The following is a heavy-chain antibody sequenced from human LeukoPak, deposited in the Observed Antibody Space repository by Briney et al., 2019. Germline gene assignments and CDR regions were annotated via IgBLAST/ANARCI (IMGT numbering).Heavy chain of an antibody. Sequence: GGSLRLSCAASGFTFSTYWMHWVRQAPGKGLVWVSRINTDGSSTSYADSVKGRFTISRDNAKNTLYLQMNSLRAEDTAVYYCARVSSSFIEIDYRGQGTLVTVSS. V-gene: IGHV3-74*01. D-gene: IGHD6-13*01. CDR2: INTDGSST. J-gene: IGHJ4*02. CDR3: ARVSSSFIEIDY. CDR1: GFTFSTYW.